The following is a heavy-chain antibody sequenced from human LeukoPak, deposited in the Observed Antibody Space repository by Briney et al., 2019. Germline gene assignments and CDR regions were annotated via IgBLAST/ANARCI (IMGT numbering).Heavy chain of an antibody. CDR1: GFTFSSYG. CDR2: IRYDGSNK. CDR3: AKRGPYSWADAFDI. V-gene: IGHV3-30*02. D-gene: IGHD5-18*01. Sequence: QPGGSLRLSCAASGFTFSSYGMYWVRQAPGKGLEWVAFIRYDGSNKYYADSVKGRFTISRDNSKNTLYLQMNSLRAEDTAVYYCAKRGPYSWADAFDIWGQGTMVTVSS. J-gene: IGHJ3*02.